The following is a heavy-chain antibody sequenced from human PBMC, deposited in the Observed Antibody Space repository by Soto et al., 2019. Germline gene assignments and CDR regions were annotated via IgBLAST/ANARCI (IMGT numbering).Heavy chain of an antibody. CDR3: ANPDPGGRRSGICYPDY. CDR2: ISYDATNK. CDR1: GVTVSSNY. Sequence: GGSLRLSCAASGVTVSSNYMSWLRQAPGKGLEWVAIISYDATNKFYADSVKGRFTISRDNYKNTLYLQMNSLRPEDTAVYYCANPDPGGRRSGICYPDYWGQGTLVTVSS. D-gene: IGHD2-15*01. J-gene: IGHJ4*02. V-gene: IGHV3-30*18.